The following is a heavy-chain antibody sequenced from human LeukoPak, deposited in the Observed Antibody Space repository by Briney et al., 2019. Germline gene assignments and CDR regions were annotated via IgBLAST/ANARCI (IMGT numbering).Heavy chain of an antibody. J-gene: IGHJ3*02. V-gene: IGHV4-34*01. CDR2: INHSGST. CDR3: ARGRSDQYAFDI. D-gene: IGHD2-2*01. Sequence: PSGTLSLTCAVYGGSFSGYYWSWIRQPPGKGLEWIGEINHSGSTNYNPSLKSRVTISVDTSKNQFSLKLTSVTAADTAVYYCARGRSDQYAFDIWGQGTMVTVSS. CDR1: GGSFSGYY.